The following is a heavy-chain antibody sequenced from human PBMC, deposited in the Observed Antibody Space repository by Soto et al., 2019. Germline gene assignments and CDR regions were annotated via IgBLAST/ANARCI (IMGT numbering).Heavy chain of an antibody. J-gene: IGHJ5*02. Sequence: QVQLVQSGAEVKKPGASVKVSCKASGYTFSTYGFSWVRQAPGQGLEWMGWIGADNGDTNYAQNFQGRVTMTTDTSTTTSYMELRSLTSDDTAVYFCARDWKGAEGFDPWGHATLVTVSS. CDR3: ARDWKGAEGFDP. CDR1: GYTFSTYG. D-gene: IGHD1-1*01. V-gene: IGHV1-18*01. CDR2: IGADNGDT.